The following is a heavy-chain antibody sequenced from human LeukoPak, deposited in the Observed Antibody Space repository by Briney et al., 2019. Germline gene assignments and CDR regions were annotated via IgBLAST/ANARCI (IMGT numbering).Heavy chain of an antibody. V-gene: IGHV1-2*02. Sequence: ASVKVSCKASGYTFTGYYMHWVRQAPGQGLEWMGWINPNSGGTNYAQKFQGRVTMTRETSISTAYMELSRLRSADTAVYYCAFVDFWSASRPEWGLGTLVTVSS. CDR2: INPNSGGT. D-gene: IGHD3-3*01. CDR3: AFVDFWSASRPE. J-gene: IGHJ4*02. CDR1: GYTFTGYY.